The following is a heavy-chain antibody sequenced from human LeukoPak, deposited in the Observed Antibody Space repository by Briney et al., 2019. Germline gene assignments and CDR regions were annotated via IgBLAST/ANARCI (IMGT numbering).Heavy chain of an antibody. CDR3: AKDYLRITMIVVVKNYMDV. CDR2: ISTDAGET. J-gene: IGHJ6*03. D-gene: IGHD3-22*01. CDR1: GFTFSNSG. Sequence: QAGGSLRLSCAASGFTFSNSGMSWVRQAPGKGLEWVSAISTDAGETHYADSVKGRFTISRDNSKNTVSLQMSSLRAEDTAVYYCAKDYLRITMIVVVKNYMDVWGKGTTVTISS. V-gene: IGHV3-23*01.